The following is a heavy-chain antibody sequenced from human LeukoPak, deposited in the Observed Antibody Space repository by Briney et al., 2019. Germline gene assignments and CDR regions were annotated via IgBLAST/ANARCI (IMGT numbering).Heavy chain of an antibody. J-gene: IGHJ4*02. D-gene: IGHD4-17*01. CDR3: AKGSLSGDYIPAIDNYFDH. Sequence: GGSLRLSCAASGFTFSSYWMSWVRQAPGKGLEWVSSLSASGSSTSYADSVKGRVTISRDNSKNTLYLQMNSLRADDTAVYYCAKGSLSGDYIPAIDNYFDHWGQGTLVTVSS. V-gene: IGHV3-23*01. CDR1: GFTFSSYW. CDR2: LSASGSST.